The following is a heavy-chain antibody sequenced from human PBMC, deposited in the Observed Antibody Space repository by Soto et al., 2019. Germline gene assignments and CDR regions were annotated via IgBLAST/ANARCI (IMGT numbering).Heavy chain of an antibody. D-gene: IGHD1-1*01. V-gene: IGHV4-34*01. Sequence: SETLSLTCAVYGGSFSGYYWSWLRQPPGKGLEWIGEINHSGSTNYNPSLKSRVTISVDTSKNQFSLKVTSVTAADTAVYYCATANWSHHYFDPWGQGTPVTVSS. CDR3: ATANWSHHYFDP. J-gene: IGHJ5*02. CDR2: INHSGST. CDR1: GGSFSGYY.